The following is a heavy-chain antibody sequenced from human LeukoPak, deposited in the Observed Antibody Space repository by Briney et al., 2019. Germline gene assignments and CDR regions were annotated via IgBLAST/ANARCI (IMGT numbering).Heavy chain of an antibody. CDR1: GFTFSSYG. Sequence: GGSLRLSCAASGFTFSSYGMHWVRQAPGKGLEWVAVISYDGSNKYYADSVKGRFTISRDNSKNTLYLQMNSLRAEDMAVYYCAKGRTRANYYYGSGSYFWFDPWGQGTLVTVSS. J-gene: IGHJ5*02. V-gene: IGHV3-30*18. CDR3: AKGRTRANYYYGSGSYFWFDP. D-gene: IGHD3-10*01. CDR2: ISYDGSNK.